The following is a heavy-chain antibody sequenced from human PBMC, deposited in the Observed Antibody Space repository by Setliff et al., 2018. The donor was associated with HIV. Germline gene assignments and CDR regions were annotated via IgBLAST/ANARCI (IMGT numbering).Heavy chain of an antibody. CDR2: TNPTGAST. CDR1: GYSFTSDY. D-gene: IGHD6-13*01. V-gene: IGHV1-46*01. CDR3: ARTSPLYSRTFDAFDI. J-gene: IGHJ3*02. Sequence: ASVKVSCKASGYSFTSDYMHWVRQAPGQGLEWMGITNPTGASTTYAQQFQGRVTMTRDTSTSTVYMELSSLRSEDTAVYFCARTSPLYSRTFDAFDIWGQGTMVTVSS.